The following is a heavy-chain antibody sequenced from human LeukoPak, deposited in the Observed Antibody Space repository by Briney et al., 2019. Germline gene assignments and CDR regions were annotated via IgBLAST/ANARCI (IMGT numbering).Heavy chain of an antibody. CDR1: GITVSSNY. CDR3: AREASGSGTSNYYYYYMDV. J-gene: IGHJ6*03. D-gene: IGHD3-10*01. CDR2: IYSGGST. Sequence: GGSLRLSCAASGITVSSNYMSWVRQAPGKGLEWVSVIYSGGSTYYADSVKGRFTISRDNSKNTLYLQMNSLRAEDTAVYYCAREASGSGTSNYYYYYMDVWGKGTTVTVSS. V-gene: IGHV3-53*01.